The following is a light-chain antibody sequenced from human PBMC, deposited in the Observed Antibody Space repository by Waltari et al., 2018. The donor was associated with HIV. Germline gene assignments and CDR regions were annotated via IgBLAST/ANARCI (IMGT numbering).Light chain of an antibody. CDR1: SSDVGGYNY. V-gene: IGLV2-8*01. CDR3: SSHAGSKVV. J-gene: IGLJ2*01. Sequence: QSALTQPPSASGSPGQSVPLSCTGTSSDVGGYNYVSWHQQHPGNAPKLMIYDVIKRPSGVPDRFSGSKSGNTASLTVSGLQPEDEADYYCSSHAGSKVVFGGGTRLTVL. CDR2: DVI.